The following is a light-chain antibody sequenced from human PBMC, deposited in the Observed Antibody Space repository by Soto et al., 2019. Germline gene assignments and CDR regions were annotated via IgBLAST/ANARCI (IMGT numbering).Light chain of an antibody. CDR1: SSDLGTYNY. Sequence: QSALTQPASVSGSPGQSITISCTGTSSDLGTYNYVSWYQQHPGKAPKLMIYEVFNRSSGVSNRFSGSKSGNTASLTISGLLAEDEADYYCSSDTTSGTLVFGGGTKLTVL. CDR3: SSDTTSGTLV. CDR2: EVF. V-gene: IGLV2-14*01. J-gene: IGLJ3*02.